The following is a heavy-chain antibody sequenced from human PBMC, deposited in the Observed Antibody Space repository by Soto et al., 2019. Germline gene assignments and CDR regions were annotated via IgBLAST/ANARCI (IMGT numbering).Heavy chain of an antibody. CDR2: VNHGGST. D-gene: IGHD3-3*01. J-gene: IGHJ4*02. Sequence: QVQLRQWGAGLLKPSETLSLTCPVNGGSFSDYYWTWIRQPPGKGLEWIGEVNHGGSTHYNPSLKSRVSISVDTSKKQFSLNLTFVTAADTAVYYCAREWWSGSLIGGSLGGEGTLVTVSS. CDR3: AREWWSGSLIGGSL. CDR1: GGSFSDYY. V-gene: IGHV4-34*01.